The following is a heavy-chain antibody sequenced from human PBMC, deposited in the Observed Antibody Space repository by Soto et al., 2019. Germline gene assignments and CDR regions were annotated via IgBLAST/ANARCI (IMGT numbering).Heavy chain of an antibody. D-gene: IGHD2-2*01. CDR3: AKHPIVGVVTHYFAH. V-gene: IGHV3-23*01. J-gene: IGHJ4*02. CDR2: IGGGGHDT. CDR1: GFAFSAYA. Sequence: QLLESGGSLVEPGGSLRLSCSASGFAFSAYAMSWVRQAPQKGLEWVSGIGGGGHDTRYGDSVKGRFSITRDNSRNTLYLEMNRLTAEETAVYYCAKHPIVGVVTHYFAHWGRGVLVTVSS.